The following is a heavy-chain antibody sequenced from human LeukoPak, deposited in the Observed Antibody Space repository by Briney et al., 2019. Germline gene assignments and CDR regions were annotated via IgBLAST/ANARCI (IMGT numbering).Heavy chain of an antibody. J-gene: IGHJ4*02. D-gene: IGHD3-22*01. CDR2: FDPEDGER. CDR3: ATDPTLTYDSSGYYS. Sequence: ASVKVSCKVSGYTLTELSMHWVRQAPGKGLEWMGGFDPEDGERIYAQKFQGRVTMTEDTSTDTAYMELSSLRSEDTAVCYCATDPTLTYDSSGYYSWGQGTLVTVSS. V-gene: IGHV1-24*01. CDR1: GYTLTELS.